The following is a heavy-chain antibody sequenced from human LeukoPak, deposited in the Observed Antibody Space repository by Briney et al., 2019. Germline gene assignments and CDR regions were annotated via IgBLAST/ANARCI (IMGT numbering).Heavy chain of an antibody. V-gene: IGHV4-4*02. D-gene: IGHD3-9*01. CDR1: GGSISSSNW. Sequence: PSETLSLTCAVSGGSISSSNWWSWVRQPPGKGLEWIGEIYHSGSTNYNPSLKSRVTISVDKSKNQFSLKLSSVTAADTAVYYCARRRHPAGYYQGFDYWGQGTLVTVSS. J-gene: IGHJ4*02. CDR3: ARRRHPAGYYQGFDY. CDR2: IYHSGST.